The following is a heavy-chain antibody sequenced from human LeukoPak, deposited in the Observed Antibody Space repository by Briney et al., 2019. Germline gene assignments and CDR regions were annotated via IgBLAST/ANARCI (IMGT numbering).Heavy chain of an antibody. D-gene: IGHD3-10*01. Sequence: SETLSLTCAVYGGSISSYYWSWIRQPPGKGLEWIGYISYSGSTNYNPSLKSRVTISVDTSKNQFSLKLSSVTAADTAVYYCARGGSGYDAFDIWGQGTVVTVSS. CDR2: ISYSGST. V-gene: IGHV4-59*01. CDR1: GGSISSYY. CDR3: ARGGSGYDAFDI. J-gene: IGHJ3*02.